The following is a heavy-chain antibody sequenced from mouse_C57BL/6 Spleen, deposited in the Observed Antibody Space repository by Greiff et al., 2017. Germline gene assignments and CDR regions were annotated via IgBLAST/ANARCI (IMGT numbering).Heavy chain of an antibody. J-gene: IGHJ3*01. CDR2: IRNKANGYTT. CDR1: GFTFTDYY. V-gene: IGHV7-3*01. CDR3: ASPYYGNPFAY. D-gene: IGHD2-10*01. Sequence: EVKLVESGGGLVQPGGSLSLSCAASGFTFTDYYMSWVRQPPGKALEWLGFIRNKANGYTTEYSASVNGRFTISRDNSQSILYLQMNALRAEDSATYYCASPYYGNPFAYWGQGTLVTVSA.